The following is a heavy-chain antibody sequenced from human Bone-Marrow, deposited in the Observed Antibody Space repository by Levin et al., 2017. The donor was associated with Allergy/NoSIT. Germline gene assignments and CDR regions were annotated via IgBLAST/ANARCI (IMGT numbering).Heavy chain of an antibody. CDR2: VYHSGST. J-gene: IGHJ3*02. CDR1: GEDMEHYY. V-gene: IGHV4-59*01. CDR3: ARNFLGYRDYRDAFII. D-gene: IGHD4-17*01. Sequence: SETLSLLCTISGEDMEHYYWSWLRQSPEMRLEWIGDVYHSGSTFYNPSLKSRVSISEDTSKSQLSLELAAVTAADTAVYYCARNFLGYRDYRDAFIIWGPGTRVTVSS.